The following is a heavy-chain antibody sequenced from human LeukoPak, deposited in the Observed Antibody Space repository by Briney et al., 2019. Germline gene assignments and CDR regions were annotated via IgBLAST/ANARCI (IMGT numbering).Heavy chain of an antibody. CDR2: IKSDGSST. V-gene: IGHV3-74*01. D-gene: IGHD3-10*01. CDR3: ARESGYHGSGFDP. Sequence: GGSLRLSCAASGFTFNTYAMSWVRQAPGKGLVWVSRIKSDGSSTSYADSVKGRFTISRDNAKNTLYLQMNSLRDEDTAVYYCARESGYHGSGFDPWGQGTLVTVSS. CDR1: GFTFNTYA. J-gene: IGHJ5*02.